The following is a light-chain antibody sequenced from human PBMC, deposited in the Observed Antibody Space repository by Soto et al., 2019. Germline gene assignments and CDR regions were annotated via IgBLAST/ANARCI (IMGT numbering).Light chain of an antibody. V-gene: IGLV1-51*01. Sequence: QSVLTQPPSVSAAPGQKVTISCSGSNPNIGNNYVSWYRQAPGTAPQLLIYENSKRLSGVPDRFSCSKSGTSATLAITGLQTGDEADYYCGTWDSSLIAGVFGGGTKLTVL. CDR2: ENS. CDR3: GTWDSSLIAGV. J-gene: IGLJ3*02. CDR1: NPNIGNNY.